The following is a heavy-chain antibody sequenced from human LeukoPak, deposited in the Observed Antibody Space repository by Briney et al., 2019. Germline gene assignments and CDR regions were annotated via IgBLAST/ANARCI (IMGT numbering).Heavy chain of an antibody. D-gene: IGHD3-10*02. CDR3: AELGITMIGGV. CDR2: ISGGSTTI. CDR1: GFTFSSYT. Sequence: GGSLRLSCAASGFTFSSYTMSWVRQAPGKGLECISYISGGSTTIYYADSVKGRFTISRDNAKNSLYLQMNSLRAEDTAVYYCAELGITMIGGVWGKGTTVTISS. J-gene: IGHJ6*04. V-gene: IGHV3-48*04.